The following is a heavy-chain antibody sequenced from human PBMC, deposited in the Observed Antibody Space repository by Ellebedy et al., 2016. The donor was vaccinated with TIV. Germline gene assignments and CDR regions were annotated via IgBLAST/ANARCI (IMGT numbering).Heavy chain of an antibody. D-gene: IGHD3-22*01. V-gene: IGHV4-38-2*02. J-gene: IGHJ4*02. Sequence: SETLSLTXNVSGYSISSGYYWGWIRQPPGKGLEWIGSIYHSGSTYYNPSLKSRVTISLDTSKNQFSLMLTSVTAADTAVYYCARDLAFEYYSSGVFDYWGQGTLVTVSS. CDR3: ARDLAFEYYSSGVFDY. CDR2: IYHSGST. CDR1: GYSISSGYY.